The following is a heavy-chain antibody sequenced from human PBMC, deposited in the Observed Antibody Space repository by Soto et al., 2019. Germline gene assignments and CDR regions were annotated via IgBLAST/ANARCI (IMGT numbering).Heavy chain of an antibody. D-gene: IGHD3-16*01. CDR3: ARRWGTTFDY. J-gene: IGHJ4*02. Sequence: QVQLQESGPGLVKPSETLSLTCTVSGGSISNYYWSWIRQPPGKGLEWIGYIYYSGSTNYNPSLMSRVTISVDTSKNQFSLKLSSVTAADTAVYYCARRWGTTFDYWGQGTLVTVSS. CDR1: GGSISNYY. V-gene: IGHV4-59*08. CDR2: IYYSGST.